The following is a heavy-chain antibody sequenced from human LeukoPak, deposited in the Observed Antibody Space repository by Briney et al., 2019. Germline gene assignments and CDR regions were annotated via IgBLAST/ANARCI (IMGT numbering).Heavy chain of an antibody. Sequence: GGSLGLSCAATGFSFRSYWMNWVRQAPGKGLEWLAIIKQDGSEKHYKGSVEGRFTISRDNAKNSLHLQMNSLRAEDTAVYYCAGGSGYLITSWGQGTLVTVSS. CDR2: IKQDGSEK. CDR3: AGGSGYLITS. J-gene: IGHJ5*02. CDR1: GFSFRSYW. V-gene: IGHV3-7*01. D-gene: IGHD3-9*01.